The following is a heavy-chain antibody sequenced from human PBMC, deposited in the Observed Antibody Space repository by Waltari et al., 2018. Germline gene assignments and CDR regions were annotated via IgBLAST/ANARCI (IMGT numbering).Heavy chain of an antibody. V-gene: IGHV1-2*02. CDR1: GYPFTGYY. D-gene: IGHD6-19*01. J-gene: IGHJ6*02. CDR2: INPNSGGT. CDR3: ARALRAVAGYYYYGMDV. Sequence: QVQLVQSGAEVKKPGASVKVSCKASGYPFTGYYMHWVRQAPGKGLEWMGWINPNSGGTNYAQKFQGRVTMTRDTSISTAYMELSRLRSDDTAVYYCARALRAVAGYYYYGMDVWGQGTTVTVSS.